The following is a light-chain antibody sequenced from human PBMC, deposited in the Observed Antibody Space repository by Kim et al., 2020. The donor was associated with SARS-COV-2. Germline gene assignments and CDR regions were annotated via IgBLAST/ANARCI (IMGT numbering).Light chain of an antibody. CDR3: QVWDSNSDHGV. Sequence: PGKTARITCGGNNIGSKSVHWYQQKPGQAPVLVIYYNNDRPSGIPERFSGSNSGNTATLTISRVEAGDEADYYCQVWDSNSDHGVFGGGTQLTVL. J-gene: IGLJ2*01. CDR1: NIGSKS. V-gene: IGLV3-21*04. CDR2: YNN.